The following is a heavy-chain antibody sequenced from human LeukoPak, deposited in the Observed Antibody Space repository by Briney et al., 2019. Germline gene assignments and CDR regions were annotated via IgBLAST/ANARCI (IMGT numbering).Heavy chain of an antibody. Sequence: ASVKVSCKASGYTFTGYYMHWVRQAPGQGLEWMGWINPNSGGTNYAQKFQGRVTMTRDTSISTAYMELSRLRSDDTAVCYCARWVWHDQNGYLGDYWGQGTLVTVSS. V-gene: IGHV1-2*02. CDR2: INPNSGGT. J-gene: IGHJ4*02. CDR3: ARWVWHDQNGYLGDY. D-gene: IGHD3-22*01. CDR1: GYTFTGYY.